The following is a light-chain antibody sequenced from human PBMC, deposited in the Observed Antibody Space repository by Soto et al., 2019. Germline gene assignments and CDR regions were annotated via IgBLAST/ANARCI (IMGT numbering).Light chain of an antibody. CDR3: VRFTHFPRT. CDR2: QVS. V-gene: IGKV2-24*01. CDR1: QSLVYSDGNTY. Sequence: DTVMKQTPLSSPVTLGQPASISCRSSQSLVYSDGNTYLSWLQQRPGQPPRLLIYQVSNRFSGDPDRFSGRGAGTDFTLKISRVEADDGGVYFCVRFTHFPRTFGERTKVEI. J-gene: IGKJ1*01.